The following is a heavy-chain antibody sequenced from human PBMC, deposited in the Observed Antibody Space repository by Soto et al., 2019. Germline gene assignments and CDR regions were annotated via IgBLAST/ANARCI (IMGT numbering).Heavy chain of an antibody. V-gene: IGHV3-7*03. CDR2: IKRDGSET. Sequence: EVQLVESGGGLVQPGGSLRLSCTASGFMFGSYWMTWVRHVPGKGLQWVANIKRDGSETYYVDFVKGRFTISRDNADNSVFLDMNNLRVDDAATYYCARVRATDYGIDDWGQGALVTVSS. CDR1: GFMFGSYW. CDR3: ARVRATDYGIDD. D-gene: IGHD4-17*01. J-gene: IGHJ4*02.